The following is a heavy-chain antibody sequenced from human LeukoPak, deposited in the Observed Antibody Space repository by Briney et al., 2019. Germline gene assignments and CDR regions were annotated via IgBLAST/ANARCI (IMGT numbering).Heavy chain of an antibody. D-gene: IGHD5-18*01. CDR1: GGTFSSYA. Sequence: SVKVSCKASGGTFSSYAISWVRQAPGQGLEWMGGIIPIFGTANYAQKFQGRVTITTDESTSTAYMELSSLRSEDTAVYYCARIGGYSSSWFDPWGQGTLVTVSS. J-gene: IGHJ5*02. V-gene: IGHV1-69*05. CDR2: IIPIFGTA. CDR3: ARIGGYSSSWFDP.